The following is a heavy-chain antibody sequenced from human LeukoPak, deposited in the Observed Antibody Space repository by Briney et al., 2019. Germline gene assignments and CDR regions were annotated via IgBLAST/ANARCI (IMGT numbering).Heavy chain of an antibody. CDR1: GFTFSNAW. V-gene: IGHV3-15*01. CDR3: TTQYCSSTSCYGFDY. D-gene: IGHD2-2*01. Sequence: PGGSLRLSCAASGFTFSNAWMSWVRQAPGKGLEWVGRIKSKTDSGTTDYAAPVKGRFTISRDDSKNTLYLQMNSLKTEDTAVYYCTTQYCSSTSCYGFDYWGQGTLVTVSS. CDR2: IKSKTDSGTT. J-gene: IGHJ4*02.